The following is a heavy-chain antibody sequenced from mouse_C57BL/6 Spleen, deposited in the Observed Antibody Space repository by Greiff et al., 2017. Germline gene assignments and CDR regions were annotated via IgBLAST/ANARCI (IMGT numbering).Heavy chain of an antibody. D-gene: IGHD2-4*01. J-gene: IGHJ1*03. CDR1: GYSFTSYY. Sequence: VQLQESGPELVKPGASVKISCKASGYSFTSYYIHWVKQRPGQGLEWIGWIYPGSGNTKYNEKFKGKATLTADTSSSTAYMQLSSLTSEDSAVYYCARVYFYDYDWYFDVWGTGTTVTVSS. CDR3: ARVYFYDYDWYFDV. CDR2: IYPGSGNT. V-gene: IGHV1-66*01.